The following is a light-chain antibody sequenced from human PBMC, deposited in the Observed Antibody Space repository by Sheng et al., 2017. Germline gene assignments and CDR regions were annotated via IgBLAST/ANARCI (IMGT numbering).Light chain of an antibody. J-gene: IGKJ1*01. CDR1: QSISSW. V-gene: IGKV1-27*01. Sequence: DIQMTQSPSTLSASVGDRVTITCRASQSISSWLAWYQQKPGKAPKLLIYAASTLQSGVPSRFSGSGSGTDFTLTISSLQPEDVATYYCQKYNSALGTFGQGTKVEIK. CDR3: QKYNSALGT. CDR2: AAS.